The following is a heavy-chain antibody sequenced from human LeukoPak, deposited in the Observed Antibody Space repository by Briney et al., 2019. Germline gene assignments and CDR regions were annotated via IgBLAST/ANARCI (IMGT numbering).Heavy chain of an antibody. V-gene: IGHV1-18*01. J-gene: IGHJ3*02. CDR2: ISAYNGNT. Sequence: ASVKVSCKASGYRFNSYGISWVRQAPGQGLEWMGWISAYNGNTKYAQNIQGRATMTTDTSTSTAYMEVRSLRSDDTAVYFCARESFSGSYAADDAFDIWGQGTMVTVSS. D-gene: IGHD1-26*01. CDR3: ARESFSGSYAADDAFDI. CDR1: GYRFNSYG.